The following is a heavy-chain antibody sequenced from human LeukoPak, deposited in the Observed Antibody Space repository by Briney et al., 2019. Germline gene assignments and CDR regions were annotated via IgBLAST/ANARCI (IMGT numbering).Heavy chain of an antibody. J-gene: IGHJ4*02. CDR3: AKAGSGSYYLFDY. V-gene: IGHV3-23*01. CDR2: ISGSGGST. CDR1: GFTFSSYA. Sequence: GGSLRLSCAASGFTFSSYAMSWVRQAPGKGLEWVSAISGSGGSTYYADSVKGRFTISRDNSKNTLYLQMNSLRAEDKAVYYCAKAGSGSYYLFDYWGQGTLVTVSS. D-gene: IGHD3-10*01.